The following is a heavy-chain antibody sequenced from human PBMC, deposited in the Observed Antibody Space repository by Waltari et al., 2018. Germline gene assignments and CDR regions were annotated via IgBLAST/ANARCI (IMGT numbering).Heavy chain of an antibody. J-gene: IGHJ4*02. V-gene: IGHV4-34*01. CDR3: ARGREEEVLPENQFDY. CDR2: INHSGST. CDR1: GGSFSGYY. D-gene: IGHD2-2*01. Sequence: QVQLQQWGAGLLKPSETLSLSCAVSGGSFSGYYWTWIRPPPGKGLEWIGEINHSGSTNYNPSLKSRVTISVDTSKNQFSLKLSSVTAADTAVYYCARGREEEVLPENQFDYWGQGTLVTVSS.